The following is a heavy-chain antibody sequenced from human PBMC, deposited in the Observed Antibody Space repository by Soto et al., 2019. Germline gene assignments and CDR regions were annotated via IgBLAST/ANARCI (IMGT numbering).Heavy chain of an antibody. Sequence: GGALRLSCAASGFTFSSYWMSWVRQAPGKGLEWVANIKQDGSEKYYVDSVKGRFTISRDNAKNSLYLQMNSLRAEDTAVYYCAREAIAARLGPFFDYWGQGTLVTVSS. V-gene: IGHV3-7*01. CDR2: IKQDGSEK. CDR1: GFTFSSYW. J-gene: IGHJ4*02. D-gene: IGHD6-6*01. CDR3: AREAIAARLGPFFDY.